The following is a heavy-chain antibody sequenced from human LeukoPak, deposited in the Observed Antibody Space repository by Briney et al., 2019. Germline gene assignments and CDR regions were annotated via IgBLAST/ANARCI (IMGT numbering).Heavy chain of an antibody. J-gene: IGHJ5*02. V-gene: IGHV4-61*01. D-gene: IGHD6-6*01. Sequence: SETLSLTCTVSGGSVSSGSYYWSWIRQPPGKGLEWIGYISYSGNTNYNPSLKSRVTISVDTSKNQFSLKLSSVTAADTAVYYCARGRTYRSSSWFDPWGQGTLVTVSS. CDR2: ISYSGNT. CDR1: GGSVSSGSYY. CDR3: ARGRTYRSSSWFDP.